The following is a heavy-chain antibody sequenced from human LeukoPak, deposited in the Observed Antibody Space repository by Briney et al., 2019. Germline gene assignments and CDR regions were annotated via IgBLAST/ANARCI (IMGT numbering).Heavy chain of an antibody. V-gene: IGHV4-59*01. CDR3: ARGLGGYNPFDY. J-gene: IGHJ4*02. D-gene: IGHD5-24*01. CDR2: IYYSGST. CDR1: GGSISSYY. Sequence: SETLSLTCTVSGGSISSYYWSWIRQPPGKGLEWIGYIYYSGSTNYNPSLKSRVTISVGTSKNQFSLKLSSVTAADTAVYYCARGLGGYNPFDYWGQGTLVTVSS.